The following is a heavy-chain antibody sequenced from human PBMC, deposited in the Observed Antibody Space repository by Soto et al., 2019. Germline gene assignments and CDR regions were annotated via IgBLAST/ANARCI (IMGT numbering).Heavy chain of an antibody. D-gene: IGHD6-19*01. J-gene: IGHJ4*02. CDR1: GGSISSSSYY. V-gene: IGHV4-39*01. CDR2: IYYSGST. CDR3: ARLPGIAVVDYFDY. Sequence: SETLSLTCTVSGGSISSSSYYWGWIRQPPGKGLEWIGSIYYSGSTYYNPSLKSRVTISVDTSKNQFSLKLSSVTAADTAVYYCARLPGIAVVDYFDYWGQGTLVTVSS.